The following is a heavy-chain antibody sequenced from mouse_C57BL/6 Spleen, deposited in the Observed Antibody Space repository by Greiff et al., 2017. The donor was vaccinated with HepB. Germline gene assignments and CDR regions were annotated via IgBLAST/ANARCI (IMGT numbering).Heavy chain of an antibody. Sequence: VQLKESGPELVKPGASVKISCKASGYTFTDYYMNWVKQSHGKSLEWIGDINPNNGGTSYNQKFKGKATLTVDKSSSTAYMELRSLTSEDSAVYYCASEGDYDGWFAYWGQGTLVTVAA. CDR1: GYTFTDYY. J-gene: IGHJ3*01. V-gene: IGHV1-26*01. D-gene: IGHD2-4*01. CDR2: INPNNGGT. CDR3: ASEGDYDGWFAY.